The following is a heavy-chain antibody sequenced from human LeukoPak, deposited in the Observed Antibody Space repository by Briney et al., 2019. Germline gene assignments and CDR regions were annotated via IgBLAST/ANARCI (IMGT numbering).Heavy chain of an antibody. J-gene: IGHJ4*02. CDR2: ISGSGGST. V-gene: IGHV3-23*01. CDR1: GFTFSSYA. Sequence: PGGSLRLSCAASGFTFSSYAMSWVRQAPGKGLEWVSAISGSGGSTYYADSVKGRFTISRDNSKNTLYLQMNSLRAEDTAVYYCAKDYQDDYVWGSYLSRGVWGQGTLVTVSS. D-gene: IGHD3-16*02. CDR3: AKDYQDDYVWGSYLSRGV.